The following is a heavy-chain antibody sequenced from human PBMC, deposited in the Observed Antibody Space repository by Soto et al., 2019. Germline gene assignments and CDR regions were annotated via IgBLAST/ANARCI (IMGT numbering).Heavy chain of an antibody. CDR3: ARVQYYDSSGSHAFEI. D-gene: IGHD3-22*01. J-gene: IGHJ3*02. V-gene: IGHV4-59*01. Sequence: SETLSLTCTVSGGSISSYYWSWIRQPPGKGLEWIGYIYYSGSTNYNPSLKSRVTISVDTSKNQFSLKLSSVTAADTAVYYCARVQYYDSSGSHAFEIWGQGTMVTASS. CDR2: IYYSGST. CDR1: GGSISSYY.